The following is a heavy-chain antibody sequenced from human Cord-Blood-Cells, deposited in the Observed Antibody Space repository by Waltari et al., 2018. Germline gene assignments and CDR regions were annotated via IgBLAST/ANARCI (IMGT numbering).Heavy chain of an antibody. CDR1: GFTFSSYS. D-gene: IGHD6-19*01. Sequence: EVQLVESGGGLVKPGGSLRLSCAASGFTFSSYSMNWVRQAPGKGLEWVSSISSSSSYIYYAESVKGRSTISRGNAKNSLYLQMNSLRAEDTAVYYCARDNLGGLVDYWGQGTLVTVSS. J-gene: IGHJ4*02. V-gene: IGHV3-21*01. CDR3: ARDNLGGLVDY. CDR2: ISSSSSYI.